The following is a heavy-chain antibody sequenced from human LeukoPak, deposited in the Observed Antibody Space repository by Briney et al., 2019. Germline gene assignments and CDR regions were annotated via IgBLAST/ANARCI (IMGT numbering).Heavy chain of an antibody. CDR3: ASVQLLYFDY. D-gene: IGHD2-2*02. CDR1: GYTFTSYG. Sequence: ASVSVSCAASGYTFTSYGISWVRQAAGQGVEWMGWISAYNGNTNYAQKLQGRVTMTTDTSTSTAYMELRSMRSDDTAVDYCASVQLLYFDYWGQGTLVTVSS. CDR2: ISAYNGNT. J-gene: IGHJ4*02. V-gene: IGHV1-18*01.